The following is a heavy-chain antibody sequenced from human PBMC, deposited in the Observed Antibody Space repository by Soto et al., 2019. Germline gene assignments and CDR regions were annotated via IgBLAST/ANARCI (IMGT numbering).Heavy chain of an antibody. Sequence: QVQLVQSGAEVKKPGSSVKVSWKASGGTFSNYAITWVRQAPGEGLEWVTRIIPIFGTTNVAQKFQGRVTVTADESTTTAYMELSGLRSDDTAVYYCAKDGGADGYFGNWLDPWGQGTQVTVSS. CDR3: AKDGGADGYFGNWLDP. CDR2: IIPIFGTT. J-gene: IGHJ5*02. D-gene: IGHD5-12*01. CDR1: GGTFSNYA. V-gene: IGHV1-69*15.